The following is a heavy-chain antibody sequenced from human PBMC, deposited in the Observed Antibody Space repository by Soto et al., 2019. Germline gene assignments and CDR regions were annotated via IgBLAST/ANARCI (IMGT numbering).Heavy chain of an antibody. J-gene: IGHJ5*02. Sequence: ESGGGLVQPGGSLRLSCVASGFTFSKFSMNWVRQAPGKGLEWLSHISGSGYTTYYADAVKGRFTISRDNSNNSLFLQMSSLRDEDTAVYYCARGDDFSWFDPWGQGILVTVSS. CDR1: GFTFSKFS. V-gene: IGHV3-48*02. CDR3: ARGDDFSWFDP. CDR2: ISGSGYTT. D-gene: IGHD3-3*01.